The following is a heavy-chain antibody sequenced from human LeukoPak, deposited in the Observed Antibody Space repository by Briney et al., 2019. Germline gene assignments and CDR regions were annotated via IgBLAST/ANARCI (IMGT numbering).Heavy chain of an antibody. V-gene: IGHV4-59*12. CDR2: IYYSGST. J-gene: IGHJ4*02. CDR1: GGSFSGYY. CDR3: ARAWGYCAGSTCYGGQLGY. Sequence: SETLSLTCAVYGGSFSGYYWSWIRQPPGKGLEWIGYIYYSGSTNYNPSLKSRVTISVDTSKNQFSLKLNSVTAADTAVYYCARAWGYCAGSTCYGGQLGYWSQGTLVTVSS. D-gene: IGHD6-6*01.